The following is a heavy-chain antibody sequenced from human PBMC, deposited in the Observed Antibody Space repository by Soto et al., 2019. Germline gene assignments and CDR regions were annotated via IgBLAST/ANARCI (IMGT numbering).Heavy chain of an antibody. CDR3: ARGGYCSSTSCSLYYYYYYGMDV. J-gene: IGHJ6*02. V-gene: IGHV4-34*01. CDR2: INHSGST. D-gene: IGHD2-2*01. CDR1: GGSFSGYY. Sequence: PSETLSLTCAVYGGSFSGYYWSWIRQPPGKGLEWIGEINHSGSTNYNPSLKSRVTISVDTSKNQFSLKLSSVTAADTAVYYCARGGYCSSTSCSLYYYYYYGMDVWGQGTTVTVSS.